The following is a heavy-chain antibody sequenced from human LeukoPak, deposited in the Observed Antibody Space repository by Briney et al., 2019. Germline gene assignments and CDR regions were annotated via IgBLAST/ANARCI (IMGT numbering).Heavy chain of an antibody. CDR2: IYTSGST. CDR3: ARVQLTPFDY. J-gene: IGHJ4*02. CDR1: GGPISSGSYY. Sequence: PPETLSLTCTVSGGPISSGSYYWSWIRQPAGKGLEWIGRIYTSGSTNYNPSLKSRVTISVDTSKNQFSLKLSSVTAADTAVYYCARVQLTPFDYWGQGTLVTVSS. V-gene: IGHV4-61*02. D-gene: IGHD6-13*01.